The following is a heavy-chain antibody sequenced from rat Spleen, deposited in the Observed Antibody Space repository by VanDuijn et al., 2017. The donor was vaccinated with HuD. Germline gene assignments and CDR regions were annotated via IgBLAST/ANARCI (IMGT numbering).Heavy chain of an antibody. CDR1: GFTFSNYG. Sequence: EVQLVESGGGLVQPGRSLKLSCAASGFTFSNYGMAWVRQTPTKGLEWVASISPSGGSTYYLDSVKGRFTISRDNAENTVYLQMNSLRSEDTATYYCATDRITTVVTWRFAYWGQGTLVTVSS. J-gene: IGHJ3*01. CDR2: ISPSGGST. D-gene: IGHD1-1*01. CDR3: ATDRITTVVTWRFAY. V-gene: IGHV5S13*01.